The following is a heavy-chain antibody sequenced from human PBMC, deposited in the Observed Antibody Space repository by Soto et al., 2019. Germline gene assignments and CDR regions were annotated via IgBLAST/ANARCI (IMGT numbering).Heavy chain of an antibody. CDR3: ARDFSGGGWFDP. J-gene: IGHJ5*02. V-gene: IGHV3-53*01. CDR2: IYSGGST. CDR1: GFTVSSNY. D-gene: IGHD3-3*01. Sequence: GGLRLSCAASGFTVSSNYMSWVRQAPGKGLEWVSVIYSGGSTYYADSVKGRFTISRDNSKNTLYLQMNSLRAEDTAVYYCARDFSGGGWFDPWGQGTLVTVSS.